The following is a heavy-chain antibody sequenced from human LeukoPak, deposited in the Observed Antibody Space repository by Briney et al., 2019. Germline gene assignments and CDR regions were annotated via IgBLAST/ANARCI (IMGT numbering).Heavy chain of an antibody. CDR2: INHSGST. CDR3: ARGQDIVATPWLM. J-gene: IGHJ3*01. V-gene: IGHV4-34*01. Sequence: SETLSLTCAVYGGSFSGYYWSWIRQPPGKGKEWIGEINHSGSTNYNPSLKSRVTISVDTSKNQFSLKLSSVTAADTAVYYCARGQDIVATPWLMRGQGTMLTVS. D-gene: IGHD5-12*01. CDR1: GGSFSGYY.